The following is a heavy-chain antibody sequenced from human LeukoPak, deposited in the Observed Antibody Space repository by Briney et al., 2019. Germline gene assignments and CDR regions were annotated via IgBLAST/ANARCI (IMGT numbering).Heavy chain of an antibody. V-gene: IGHV4-30-2*01. D-gene: IGHD3-9*01. CDR3: ARAIVTGHSPSGFFDS. CDR2: IYHSGST. Sequence: SETLSLTCTVSSGSITRGGYSWSWIRQPPGKDLEWIGYIYHSGSTYYNPSLKSRVIISVDRSRNQFSLKLTSVTAADTAVYFCARAIVTGHSPSGFFDSWGQGTLVTVSS. J-gene: IGHJ4*02. CDR1: SGSITRGGYS.